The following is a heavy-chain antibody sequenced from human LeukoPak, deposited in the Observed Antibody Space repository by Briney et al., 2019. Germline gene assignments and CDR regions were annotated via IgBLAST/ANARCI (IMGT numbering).Heavy chain of an antibody. CDR1: GFTFSNAW. CDR2: IKSKTDGGTV. Sequence: PGGSLRLSCAASGFTFSNAWMSWVRQAPGKGLEWVGRIKSKTDGGTVDYVAPVKGRFTISRDNSKNTLYLQMSSLRAEDTAVYYCVKDLDDRQWLAAAPFDYWGQGTPVTVSS. J-gene: IGHJ4*02. D-gene: IGHD6-19*01. V-gene: IGHV3-15*05. CDR3: VKDLDDRQWLAAAPFDY.